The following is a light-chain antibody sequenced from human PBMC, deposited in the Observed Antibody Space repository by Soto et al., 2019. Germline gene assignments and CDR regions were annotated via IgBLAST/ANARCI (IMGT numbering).Light chain of an antibody. CDR3: QSYDSCLSGYV. Sequence: QSVLTQPPSVSGAPGQRVTISCTGSSSNIGAGYDVHWYQQLPGTAPKLLIYGNSNRPSGVPDRFSGSKSGTSASLAITGLQAEDEADYYCQSYDSCLSGYVFGTGTKATVL. V-gene: IGLV1-40*01. CDR1: SSNIGAGYD. J-gene: IGLJ1*01. CDR2: GNS.